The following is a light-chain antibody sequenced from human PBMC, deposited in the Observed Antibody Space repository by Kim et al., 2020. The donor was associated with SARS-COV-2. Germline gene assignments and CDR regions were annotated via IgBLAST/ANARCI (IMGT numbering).Light chain of an antibody. Sequence: LSLAPGERATLSCRASQSVSSYLAWYQQKPGQAPRLLIYDASNRATGIPARFSGSGSGTDFTLTISSLEPEDFAVYYCQQRSNWYTFGQGTKLEI. CDR1: QSVSSY. CDR3: QQRSNWYT. CDR2: DAS. V-gene: IGKV3-11*01. J-gene: IGKJ2*01.